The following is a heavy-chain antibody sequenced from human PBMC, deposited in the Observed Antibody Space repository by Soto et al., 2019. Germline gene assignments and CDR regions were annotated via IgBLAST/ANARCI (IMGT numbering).Heavy chain of an antibody. Sequence: GASVKVSCKASGYTFTSFYMHWVRQAPGQGLEWMGIINPSGTTTDYAQKFQGRVTMTRDTSTSTYYMELSSLTSEDTAVYYCARDLKGYSYGSTEGYFQHWGQGTLVTVSS. V-gene: IGHV1-46*01. J-gene: IGHJ1*01. CDR1: GYTFTSFY. CDR3: ARDLKGYSYGSTEGYFQH. CDR2: INPSGTTT. D-gene: IGHD5-18*01.